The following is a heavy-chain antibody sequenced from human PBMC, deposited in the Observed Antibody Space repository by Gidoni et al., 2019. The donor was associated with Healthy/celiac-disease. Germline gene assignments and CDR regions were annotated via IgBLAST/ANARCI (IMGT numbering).Heavy chain of an antibody. Sequence: EVQLVASGGGLVKPGGSLRLSCAASGFTFSSYSMNWVRQAPGKGLEWVSSISSSSSYIYYADSVKGRFTISRDNAKNSLYLQMNSLRAEDTAVYYCARDAGTRYCSSTSCPARWFDPWGQGTLVTVSS. V-gene: IGHV3-21*01. CDR1: GFTFSSYS. CDR2: ISSSSSYI. J-gene: IGHJ5*02. D-gene: IGHD2-2*01. CDR3: ARDAGTRYCSSTSCPARWFDP.